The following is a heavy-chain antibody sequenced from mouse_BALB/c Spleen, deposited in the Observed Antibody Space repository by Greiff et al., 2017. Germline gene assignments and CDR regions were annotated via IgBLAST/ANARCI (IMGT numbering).Heavy chain of an antibody. J-gene: IGHJ4*01. CDR1: GFTFSSFG. CDR2: ISSGSSTI. Sequence: EVKLMESGGGLVQPGGSRKLSCAASGFTFSSFGMHWVRQAPEKGLEWVAYISSGSSTIYYADTVKGRFTISRDNPKNTLFLQMTSLRSEDTAMYYCARGRYWDEKKYAMDDWGEGTSVTVSS. CDR3: ARGRYWDEKKYAMDD. V-gene: IGHV5-17*02. D-gene: IGHD4-1*01.